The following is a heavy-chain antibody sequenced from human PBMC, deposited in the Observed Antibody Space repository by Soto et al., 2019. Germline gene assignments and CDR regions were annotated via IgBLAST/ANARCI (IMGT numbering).Heavy chain of an antibody. CDR2: IFYSGIT. CDR3: ARRRGPHDY. CDR1: GGSISSYY. V-gene: IGHV4-59*01. J-gene: IGHJ4*02. Sequence: QVQLQESGPGLVKPSETLSLTCTVSGGSISSYYWSWIRQPPGKGLEWIGCIFYSGITNYNPSLKSRVTISVDTSKNQFYLKLSSVTAADTAVYYCARRRGPHDYWGQGTLVTVSS.